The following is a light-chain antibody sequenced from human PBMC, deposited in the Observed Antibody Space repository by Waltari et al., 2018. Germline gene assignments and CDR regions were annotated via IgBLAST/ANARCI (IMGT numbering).Light chain of an antibody. CDR2: AAS. CDR1: QNISKF. CDR3: QQTYNTPPIS. V-gene: IGKV1-39*01. Sequence: DIQMTQSPSPLSASVGDSVTFTCRASQNISKFLNWYQQKPGKAPKLLIYAASTLKGGVPLRFSGSGSGTEFTLTITDLQAEDSSTYFCQQTYNTPPISFGHGARLFIK. J-gene: IGKJ5*01.